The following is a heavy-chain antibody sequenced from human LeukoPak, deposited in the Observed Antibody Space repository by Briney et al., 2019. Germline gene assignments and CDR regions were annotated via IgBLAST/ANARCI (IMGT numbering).Heavy chain of an antibody. V-gene: IGHV4-59*01. CDR2: IYYTGST. CDR3: ARGGTTVTPGLLWFDP. Sequence: SETLSLTCTVSGGSISSYYWSWIRQPPGKGLEWIGHIYYTGSTNYNPSLKSRVTISVDTSKNQFSLKLSSVTAADTAVYYCARGGTTVTPGLLWFDPWGQGTLVTVSS. CDR1: GGSISSYY. D-gene: IGHD4-17*01. J-gene: IGHJ5*02.